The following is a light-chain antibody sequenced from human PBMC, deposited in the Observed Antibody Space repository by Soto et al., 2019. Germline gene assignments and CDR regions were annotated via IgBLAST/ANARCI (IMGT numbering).Light chain of an antibody. V-gene: IGKV1-5*01. CDR1: QTITTW. CDR3: QQYSTYSGT. CDR2: DAS. J-gene: IGKJ1*01. Sequence: DIQMTQSPSTLSASVGDRVTITCRASQTITTWLAWYQQKPGKAPELLIYDASRLQSGVPPRFSGSGFGTEFSLTISGLQPDDSATYYCQQYSTYSGTFGQGTKVDIE.